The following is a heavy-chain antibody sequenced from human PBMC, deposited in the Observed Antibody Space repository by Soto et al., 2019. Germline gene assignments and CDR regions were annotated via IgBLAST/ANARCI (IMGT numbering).Heavy chain of an antibody. Sequence: PGGSLRLSCAASGFTFSSYSMNWVRQAPGKGLEWVSSISSSSSYIYYADSVKGRFTISRDNAKNSLYLQMNSLRAEDTAVYYCARDWLMTTVTLNWFDPWGQGTLVTVSS. D-gene: IGHD4-17*01. CDR2: ISSSSSYI. CDR3: ARDWLMTTVTLNWFDP. V-gene: IGHV3-21*01. CDR1: GFTFSSYS. J-gene: IGHJ5*02.